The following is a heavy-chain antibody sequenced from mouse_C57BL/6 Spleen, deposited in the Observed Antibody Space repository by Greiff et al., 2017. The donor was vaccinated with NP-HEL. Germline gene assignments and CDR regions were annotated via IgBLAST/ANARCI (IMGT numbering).Heavy chain of an antibody. J-gene: IGHJ2*01. CDR2: ISDGGSYT. V-gene: IGHV5-4*03. Sequence: EVKLVESGGGLVKPGGSLKLSCAASGFTFSSYAMSWVRQTPEKRLEWVATISDGGSYTYYPDNVQGRFTISSDNAKNNLYLQMSHLKSEDTAMYYCARGNWGFDYWGQGTTLTVSS. CDR1: GFTFSSYA. D-gene: IGHD4-1*01. CDR3: ARGNWGFDY.